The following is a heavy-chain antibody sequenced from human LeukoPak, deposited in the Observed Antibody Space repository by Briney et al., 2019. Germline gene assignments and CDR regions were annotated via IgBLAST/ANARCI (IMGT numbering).Heavy chain of an antibody. CDR2: ISGSGGST. CDR3: AKDSRSTSHYYGMDV. Sequence: PGGSLRLSCAASGFTFSSYAMSCVRQAPGKGLEWVSAISGSGGSTYYADSVKGRFTISRDNSKNTLYLQMNSLRAEDTAVYYCAKDSRSTSHYYGMDVWGKGTTVTVSS. J-gene: IGHJ6*04. D-gene: IGHD2-2*01. V-gene: IGHV3-23*01. CDR1: GFTFSSYA.